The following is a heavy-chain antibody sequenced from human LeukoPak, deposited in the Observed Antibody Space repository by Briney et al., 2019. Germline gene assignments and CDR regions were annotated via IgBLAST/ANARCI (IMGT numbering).Heavy chain of an antibody. CDR3: ARLVSDYDSHIDY. CDR2: INPNSGGT. Sequence: GASVKVSCKASGYTFTGYYMHWVRQAPGLGLEWMGWINPNSGGTNYAQKFQGRVTMTRDTSISTAYMELSRLRSDDTAVYYCARLVSDYDSHIDYWGQGTLVTVSS. V-gene: IGHV1-2*02. J-gene: IGHJ4*02. CDR1: GYTFTGYY. D-gene: IGHD3-3*01.